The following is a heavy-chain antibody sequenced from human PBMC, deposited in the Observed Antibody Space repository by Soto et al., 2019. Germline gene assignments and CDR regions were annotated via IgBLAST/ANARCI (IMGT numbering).Heavy chain of an antibody. CDR1: GYTFTSYG. V-gene: IGHV1-18*01. CDR2: ISPHKGHT. J-gene: IGHJ1*01. CDR3: AMDYGDRPEYFQH. Sequence: QVQLVQSGTDLKKPGASVKVSCKASGYTFTSYGISWVRQAPGQGLEWMGWISPHKGHTQYSQKDQGRVTLTTDTSSNTAYMEMTTLRVDDTAVYYCAMDYGDRPEYFQHWGQGTLVTVSS. D-gene: IGHD4-17*01.